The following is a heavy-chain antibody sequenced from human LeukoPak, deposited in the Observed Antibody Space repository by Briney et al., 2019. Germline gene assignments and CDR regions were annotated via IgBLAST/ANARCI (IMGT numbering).Heavy chain of an antibody. Sequence: SETLSLTCTVSGYSISSGYYWGWIRPPPGKGLEWIGSIYHSGSTYYNPSLKSRFTISGDTSKNQFSLKLSSVTAADTAVYYCARSRSGGSGYYFYYFDYWGQGTLVTVSP. J-gene: IGHJ4*02. CDR1: GYSISSGYY. V-gene: IGHV4-38-2*02. D-gene: IGHD3-22*01. CDR2: IYHSGST. CDR3: ARSRSGGSGYYFYYFDY.